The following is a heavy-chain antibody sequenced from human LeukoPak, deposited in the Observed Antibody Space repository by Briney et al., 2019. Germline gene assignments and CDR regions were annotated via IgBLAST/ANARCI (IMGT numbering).Heavy chain of an antibody. CDR1: GGSISSYY. CDR3: ARDPNFSALDI. J-gene: IGHJ3*02. V-gene: IGHV4-4*07. Sequence: SETLSLTCTVSGGSISSYYWSWIRQPAGKGLEWIGRIYTSGSTNYNPSLKSRVTISVDKSKNQFSLKLSSVTAADTAVYYCARDPNFSALDIWGQGTMVTVSS. CDR2: IYTSGST.